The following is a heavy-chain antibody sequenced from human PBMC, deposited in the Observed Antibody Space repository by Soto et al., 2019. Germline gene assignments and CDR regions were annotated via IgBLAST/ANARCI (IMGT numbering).Heavy chain of an antibody. CDR3: AKDRRPNYYYGMDV. CDR2: ISYDGSNK. CDR1: GFTFSSYG. Sequence: TGGSLRLSCAASGFTFSSYGMHWVRQAPGKGLEWVAVISYDGSNKYYADSVKGRFTISRDNSKNTLYLQMNSLRAEDTAVYYCAKDRRPNYYYGMDVWGQGTTVTVSS. D-gene: IGHD6-25*01. V-gene: IGHV3-30*18. J-gene: IGHJ6*02.